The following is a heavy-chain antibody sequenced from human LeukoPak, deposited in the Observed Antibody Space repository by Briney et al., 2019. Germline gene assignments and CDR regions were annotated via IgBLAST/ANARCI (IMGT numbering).Heavy chain of an antibody. CDR3: ARVISSSNWYGDIGY. V-gene: IGHV3-74*01. D-gene: IGHD6-13*01. CDR1: GFSFSNYW. CDR2: INSDGSSI. Sequence: GGSLRLSCAAAGFSFSNYWMYWVRQAPGKGLVWVSRINSDGSSINYADSVKGRFTISRDNAKNTLYLQMKSLKVEDTAVYYCARVISSSNWYGDIGYWGQGTLVTVSS. J-gene: IGHJ4*02.